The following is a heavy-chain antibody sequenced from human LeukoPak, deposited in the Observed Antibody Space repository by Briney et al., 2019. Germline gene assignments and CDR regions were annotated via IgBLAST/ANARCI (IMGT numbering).Heavy chain of an antibody. CDR1: GFTFSSYS. Sequence: KTGGSLRLSCAASGFTFSSYSMGWVRQAPGKGLEWVSSISSGGSYLYYTASVKGRFTISRDNAKNLLFLQMNSLRAEDTAVYFCAKEGRSTTPGYWGQGTLVTVSS. V-gene: IGHV3-21*06. D-gene: IGHD2-2*01. CDR3: AKEGRSTTPGY. CDR2: ISSGGSYL. J-gene: IGHJ4*02.